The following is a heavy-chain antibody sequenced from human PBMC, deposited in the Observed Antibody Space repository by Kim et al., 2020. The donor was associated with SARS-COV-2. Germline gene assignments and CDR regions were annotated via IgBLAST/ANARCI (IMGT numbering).Heavy chain of an antibody. J-gene: IGHJ6*02. Sequence: ASLKSRVTISVYTSKNQFSLKLSSVTAADTAVYYCARAIVVESASGMDVWGQGTTVTVSS. D-gene: IGHD2-2*01. V-gene: IGHV4-34*01. CDR3: ARAIVVESASGMDV.